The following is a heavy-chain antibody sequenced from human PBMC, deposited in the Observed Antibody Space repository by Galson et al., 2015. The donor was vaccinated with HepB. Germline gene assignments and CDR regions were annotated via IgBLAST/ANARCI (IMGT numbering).Heavy chain of an antibody. CDR3: TTDFPDGSGSYYHYYYYYGMDV. CDR2: IKSKTDGGTT. D-gene: IGHD3-10*01. Sequence: SLRLSCAASGFTFSNAWMSRVRQAPGKGLEWVGRIKSKTDGGTTDYAAPVKGRFTISRDDSKNALYLQMNSLKTEDTAVYYCTTDFPDGSGSYYHYYYYYGMDVWGQGTTVTVSS. CDR1: GFTFSNAW. J-gene: IGHJ6*02. V-gene: IGHV3-15*01.